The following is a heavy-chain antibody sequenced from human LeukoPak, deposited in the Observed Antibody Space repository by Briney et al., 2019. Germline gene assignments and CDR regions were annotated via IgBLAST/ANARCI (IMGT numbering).Heavy chain of an antibody. CDR2: ISSSSSYI. Sequence: GGSLRLSCAASGFTFSSYSMNWVRQAPGKGLEWVSSISSSSSYIYYADSVKGRFTISRDNAKNSLYLQMNSLRAEDTALYYCAKDISMGPSMARGVKGFDYWGQGTLVTVSS. D-gene: IGHD3-10*01. CDR3: AKDISMGPSMARGVKGFDY. CDR1: GFTFSSYS. J-gene: IGHJ4*02. V-gene: IGHV3-21*04.